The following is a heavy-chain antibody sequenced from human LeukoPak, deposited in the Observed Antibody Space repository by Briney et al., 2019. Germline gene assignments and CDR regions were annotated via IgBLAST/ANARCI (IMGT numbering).Heavy chain of an antibody. J-gene: IGHJ5*02. D-gene: IGHD3-16*02. CDR3: ARGVDYVRGSYRYTDYNWFDP. V-gene: IGHV1-8*01. Sequence: ASVKVSCKASGYTFTSYDINCVRQATGQGLEWMGWMNPNSGNTGYAQKFQGRVTMTRNTSISTAYMELSSLRSEDTAVYYCARGVDYVRGSYRYTDYNWFDPWGQGTLVTVSS. CDR2: MNPNSGNT. CDR1: GYTFTSYD.